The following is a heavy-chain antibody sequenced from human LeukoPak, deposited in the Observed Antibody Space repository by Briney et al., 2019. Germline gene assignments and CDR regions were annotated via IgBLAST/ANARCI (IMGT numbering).Heavy chain of an antibody. Sequence: SETLSLTCTVSGGSISSSSYYWGWIRQPPGKGLEWIGSIYYSGSTYHNPSLKSRVTISVDTSKNQFSLKLSSVTAADTAVYYCARDGVGATVEYYFDYWGQGTLVTVSS. CDR2: IYYSGST. D-gene: IGHD1-26*01. J-gene: IGHJ4*02. V-gene: IGHV4-39*07. CDR3: ARDGVGATVEYYFDY. CDR1: GGSISSSSYY.